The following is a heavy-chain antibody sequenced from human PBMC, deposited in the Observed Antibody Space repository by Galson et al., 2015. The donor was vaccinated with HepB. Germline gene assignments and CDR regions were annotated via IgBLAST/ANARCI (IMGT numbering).Heavy chain of an antibody. D-gene: IGHD3-9*01. Sequence: SLRLSCAASGFTFSSYAMSWVRQAPGKGLEWVSTISAPGGSTYYAGSVKGRFTMSRDNVKNILYLQMNSLRADDTAVYYCAKDFARGRDFDWYDPVAYWGQGTLVTVSS. CDR3: AKDFARGRDFDWYDPVAY. CDR2: ISAPGGST. CDR1: GFTFSSYA. V-gene: IGHV3-23*01. J-gene: IGHJ4*02.